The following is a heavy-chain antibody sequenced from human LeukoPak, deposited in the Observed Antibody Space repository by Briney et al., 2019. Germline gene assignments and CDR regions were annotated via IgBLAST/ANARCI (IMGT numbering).Heavy chain of an antibody. J-gene: IGHJ4*02. V-gene: IGHV4-59*01. CDR3: AKDLSGSGWYY. CDR2: IYYSGST. Sequence: SETLSLTCTVSGGSISSYYWSWIRQPPGKGLEWIGYIYYSGSTNYNPSLKSRVTISVDTSKNQFSLKLSSVTAADTAVYYCAKDLSGSGWYYWGQGTLVTVSS. D-gene: IGHD6-19*01. CDR1: GGSISSYY.